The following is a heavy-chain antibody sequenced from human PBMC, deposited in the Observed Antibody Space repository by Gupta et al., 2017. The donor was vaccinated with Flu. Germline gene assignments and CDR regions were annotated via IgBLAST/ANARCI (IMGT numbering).Heavy chain of an antibody. CDR2: ISSSGSAI. V-gene: IGHV3-11*01. J-gene: IGHJ3*02. Sequence: SDYYMSWIRQAPGKGLEWVSYISSSGSAIYYADSVKGRFTISRDNAKNSLYLQMNSLRAEDTAVYYCARDTRVQLLYDDAFDIWGQGTMVTVSS. CDR1: SDYY. D-gene: IGHD2-2*02. CDR3: ARDTRVQLLYDDAFDI.